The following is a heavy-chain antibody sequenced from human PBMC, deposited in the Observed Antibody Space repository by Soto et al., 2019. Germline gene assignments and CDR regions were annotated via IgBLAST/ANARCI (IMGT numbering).Heavy chain of an antibody. CDR3: VRGGWDKYLDN. D-gene: IGHD1-26*01. CDR2: IYSAGCT. Sequence: EVQLVATGGGLIQPGGSLGLSCAAFWFTVSRNYMSWVRQAPGKGLEWVSVIYSAGCTYYADSVTGRYTISRDNYKNTLYLQMNGLSAYDTAGYYGVRGGWDKYLDNWGQGTLVTVSS. CDR1: WFTVSRNY. V-gene: IGHV3-53*02. J-gene: IGHJ4*02.